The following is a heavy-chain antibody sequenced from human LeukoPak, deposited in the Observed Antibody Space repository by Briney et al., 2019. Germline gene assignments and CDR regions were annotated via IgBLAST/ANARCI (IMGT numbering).Heavy chain of an antibody. CDR3: AADHGDYVSPSD. J-gene: IGHJ4*02. CDR1: GFNFRDSA. CDR2: TSYDGTNK. V-gene: IGHV3-30*04. D-gene: IGHD4-17*01. Sequence: GGSLRLSCAASGFNFRDSAMHWVRQPPGKGLEGVAVTSYDGTNKYYADSVKGRFTISRDNSKNTLYLQMNSLSLEDTGVYYCAADHGDYVSPSDWGQGTLVTVSS.